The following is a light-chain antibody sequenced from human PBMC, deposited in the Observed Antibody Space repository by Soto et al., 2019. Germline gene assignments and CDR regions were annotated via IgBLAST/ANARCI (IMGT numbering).Light chain of an antibody. CDR3: SSYTNSNTRV. Sequence: LTQPASVSGSPGQSITISCTGTNSDVGDYNYVSWYQQHPGKAPKLIIYEVSNRPSGISDRFSASKSGNTASLTISGLQAEDEADYYCSSYTNSNTRVFGTGTKVTVL. CDR1: NSDVGDYNY. CDR2: EVS. V-gene: IGLV2-14*01. J-gene: IGLJ1*01.